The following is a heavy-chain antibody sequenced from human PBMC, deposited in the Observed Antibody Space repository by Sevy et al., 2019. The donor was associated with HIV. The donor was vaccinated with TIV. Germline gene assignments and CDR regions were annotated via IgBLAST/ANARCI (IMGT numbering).Heavy chain of an antibody. CDR1: GFTFSSYW. CDR3: ARFKGFFGESYYYYYGMDV. Sequence: GGSLRLSCAASGFTFSSYWMSWVRQAPGKGLEWVANIKQDGSEKYYVDSVKGRFTISRDNAKNSLYVQMNSLRAEDTAVYYCARFKGFFGESYYYYYGMDVWGQGTTVTVSS. V-gene: IGHV3-7*01. J-gene: IGHJ6*02. CDR2: IKQDGSEK. D-gene: IGHD3-10*01.